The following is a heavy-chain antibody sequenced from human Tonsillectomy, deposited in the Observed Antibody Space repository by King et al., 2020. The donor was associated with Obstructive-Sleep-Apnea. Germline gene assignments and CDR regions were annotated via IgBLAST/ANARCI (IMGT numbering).Heavy chain of an antibody. D-gene: IGHD5-18*01. CDR3: ASWYSYGLKAFDI. V-gene: IGHV4-31*03. J-gene: IGHJ3*02. CDR1: GGSISSGGYY. Sequence: QLQESGPGLVKPSQTLSLTCTVSGGSISSGGYYWSWIRQHPGKGLEWIGYIYYSGSTYYNPSLKSRVTISVDTSKNQFSLKLSSVTAADTAVYFCASWYSYGLKAFDIWGQGTMVTVSS. CDR2: IYYSGST.